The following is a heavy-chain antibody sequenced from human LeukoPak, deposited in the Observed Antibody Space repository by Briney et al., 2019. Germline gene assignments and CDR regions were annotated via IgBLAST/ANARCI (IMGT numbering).Heavy chain of an antibody. CDR2: INSDGSST. CDR3: ARDKVALGYQLLYFLRGRYYGMDV. V-gene: IGHV3-74*01. Sequence: GGSLRLSCAASGFTFSSYWMHWVRQAPGKGLVWVSCINSDGSSTSYADSVKGRFTISRDNAKNTLYLQMNSLRAEDTAVYYCARDKVALGYQLLYFLRGRYYGMDVWGQGTTVTVSS. CDR1: GFTFSSYW. J-gene: IGHJ6*02. D-gene: IGHD2-2*02.